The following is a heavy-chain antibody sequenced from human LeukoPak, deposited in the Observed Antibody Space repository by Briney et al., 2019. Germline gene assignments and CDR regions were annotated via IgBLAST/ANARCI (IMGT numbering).Heavy chain of an antibody. J-gene: IGHJ4*02. CDR2: IWYDGSQR. CDR3: ATSSPRNYFDH. Sequence: GGSLRLSCVASGFIFSTYGLHWVRQSPGRGLEWVAVIWYDGSQRYYADSVKGRFTISRDDSQNTIYLQMDSLRAEDTAVYYCATSSPRNYFDHWGQGTLVTVSS. D-gene: IGHD1-14*01. V-gene: IGHV3-33*01. CDR1: GFIFSTYG.